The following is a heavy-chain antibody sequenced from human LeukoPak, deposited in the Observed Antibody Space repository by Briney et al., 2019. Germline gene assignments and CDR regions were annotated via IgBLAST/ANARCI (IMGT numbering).Heavy chain of an antibody. J-gene: IGHJ4*02. CDR2: IWYDGSQR. CDR3: ATSSPRNYFDH. Sequence: GGSLRLSCVASGFIFSTYGLHWVRQSPGRGLEWVAVIWYDGSQRYYADSVKGRFTISRDDSQNTIYLQMDSLRAEDTAVYYCATSSPRNYFDHWGQGTLVTVSS. D-gene: IGHD1-14*01. V-gene: IGHV3-33*01. CDR1: GFIFSTYG.